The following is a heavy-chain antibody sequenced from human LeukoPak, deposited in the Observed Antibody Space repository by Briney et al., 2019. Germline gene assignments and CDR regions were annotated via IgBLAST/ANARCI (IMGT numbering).Heavy chain of an antibody. CDR1: GYTFTGYY. Sequence: ASVKVSCKASGYTFTGYYMHWVRQAPGQGLEWMGWINPNSGGTNYAQKFQGWVTMTRDTSISTAYMELSRLRSDDTAVYYCARGHRIQLWFRQYGMDVWGQGTTVTVSS. CDR2: INPNSGGT. J-gene: IGHJ6*02. V-gene: IGHV1-2*04. D-gene: IGHD5-18*01. CDR3: ARGHRIQLWFRQYGMDV.